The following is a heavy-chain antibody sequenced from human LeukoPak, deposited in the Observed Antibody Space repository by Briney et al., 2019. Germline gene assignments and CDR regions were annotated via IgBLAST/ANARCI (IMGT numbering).Heavy chain of an antibody. J-gene: IGHJ4*02. CDR1: GYTFTGNH. Sequence: ASVKVSCKASGYTFTGNHMHWVRQAPGQGLEWMGWINPNSGGTNYAQKFQGGVIMTRDTSISTAYMELSRLGSDDTAVYYCARGASTDSIHSCGGNCYFLDYWGQGTLVTVSS. V-gene: IGHV1-2*02. D-gene: IGHD2-21*02. CDR2: INPNSGGT. CDR3: ARGASTDSIHSCGGNCYFLDY.